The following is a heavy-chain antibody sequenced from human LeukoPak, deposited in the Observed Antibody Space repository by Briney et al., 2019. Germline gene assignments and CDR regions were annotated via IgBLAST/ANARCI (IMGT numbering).Heavy chain of an antibody. D-gene: IGHD3-9*01. Sequence: GSSVKVSCKASGGTFSSYAISWVRQAPGQGLEWMGGIIPIFGTANYAQKFQGRVTITADKSTSTAYMELSSLRPEDTAVYYCARAVLRYFDWLLAYNWFDPWGQGTLVTVSS. CDR3: ARAVLRYFDWLLAYNWFDP. CDR2: IIPIFGTA. V-gene: IGHV1-69*06. J-gene: IGHJ5*02. CDR1: GGTFSSYA.